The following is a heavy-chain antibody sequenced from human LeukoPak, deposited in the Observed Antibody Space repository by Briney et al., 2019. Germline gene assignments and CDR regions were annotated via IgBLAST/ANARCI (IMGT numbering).Heavy chain of an antibody. CDR1: GGSLSYYY. CDR3: ARGGFYCGDDCYVDY. V-gene: IGHV4-34*01. CDR2: INRSGST. Sequence: TSETLSLTCAVYGGSLSYYYWSWIRQSPEKGLEWIGEINRSGSTNYNPSLKSRVSISVDTSKNQFSLKLSSVTAAGTAIYYCARGGFYCGDDCYVDYWGQGALVTVSS. D-gene: IGHD2-21*02. J-gene: IGHJ4*02.